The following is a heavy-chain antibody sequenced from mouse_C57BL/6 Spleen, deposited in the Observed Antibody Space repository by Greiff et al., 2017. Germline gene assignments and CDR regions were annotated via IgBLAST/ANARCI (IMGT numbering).Heavy chain of an antibody. D-gene: IGHD2-4*01. V-gene: IGHV1-80*01. CDR3: ARYDYDAWFAY. Sequence: QVQLKQSGAELVKPGASVKISYKASGYAFSSYWMNWVKQRPGKGLEWIGQIYPGDGDTNYNGKFKGKATLTADKSSSTAYMQLSSLTSEDSAVYFCARYDYDAWFAYWGQGTLVTVSA. CDR2: IYPGDGDT. J-gene: IGHJ3*01. CDR1: GYAFSSYW.